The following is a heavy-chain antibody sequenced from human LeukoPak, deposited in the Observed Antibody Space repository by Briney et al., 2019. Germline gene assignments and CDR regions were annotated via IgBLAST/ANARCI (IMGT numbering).Heavy chain of an antibody. V-gene: IGHV3-30*02. J-gene: IGHJ4*02. CDR1: GFTFSSYG. CDR3: AKDDSSGYYY. CDR2: IRYDGSNK. Sequence: PGGSLRLSCAASGFTFSSYGMHWVRQAPGKGLEWVAFIRYDGSNKYYAGSVKGRFTISRDNSKNTLYLQMNSLRAEDTAVYYCAKDDSSGYYYWGQGTLVTVSS. D-gene: IGHD3-22*01.